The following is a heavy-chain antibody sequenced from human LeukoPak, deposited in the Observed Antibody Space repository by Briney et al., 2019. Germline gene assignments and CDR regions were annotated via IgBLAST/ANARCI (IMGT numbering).Heavy chain of an antibody. J-gene: IGHJ4*02. CDR3: ARDPMYYYDSSGYYKTTDY. CDR2: INPSGGTT. D-gene: IGHD3-22*01. CDR1: GYTFISYY. Sequence: ASVKVSCKASGYTFISYYMHWVRQAPGQGLEWMGIINPSGGTTSYAQKFQGRVTMTRDTSTSTVYMELSSLRSEDTAVYYCARDPMYYYDSSGYYKTTDYWSQGTLVTVSS. V-gene: IGHV1-46*01.